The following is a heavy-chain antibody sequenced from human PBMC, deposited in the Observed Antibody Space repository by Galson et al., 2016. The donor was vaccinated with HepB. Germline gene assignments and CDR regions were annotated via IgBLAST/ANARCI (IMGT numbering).Heavy chain of an antibody. CDR2: ISGNGGST. J-gene: IGHJ4*02. D-gene: IGHD2-15*01. CDR3: AKAITVVGKPSYFDY. V-gene: IGHV3-23*01. Sequence: LRLSCAASGFTFNNYAMSWVRQAPGKGLEWVSGISGNGGSTYDADSVKGRFIVSRDNSKNTLYLQMSSLSAEDTAGYYCAKAITVVGKPSYFDYRGQGTLVIVSS. CDR1: GFTFNNYA.